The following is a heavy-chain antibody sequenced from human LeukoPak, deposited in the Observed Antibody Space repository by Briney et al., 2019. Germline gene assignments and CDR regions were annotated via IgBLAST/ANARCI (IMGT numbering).Heavy chain of an antibody. CDR2: ISGSGGST. CDR3: AKDRGYSYGYFPPDY. CDR1: GFSFSSYA. Sequence: GGSLRLSCAASGFSFSSYAMSWVRQAPGKGLEWVSAISGSGGSTYYADSVKGRFTISRDNSKNTLYLQMNSLRAEDTAVYYCAKDRGYSYGYFPPDYWGQGTLVTVSS. J-gene: IGHJ4*02. D-gene: IGHD5-18*01. V-gene: IGHV3-23*01.